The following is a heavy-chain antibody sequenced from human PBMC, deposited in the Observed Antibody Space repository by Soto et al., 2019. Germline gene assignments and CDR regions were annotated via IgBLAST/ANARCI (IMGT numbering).Heavy chain of an antibody. CDR3: ARETKGIVVNYYGMDV. J-gene: IGHJ6*02. Sequence: VGSLRLSCAASGFTFSSYWMHWVRQAPGKGLVWVSRINSDGSSTSYADSVKGRFTISRDNAKNTLYLQMNSLRAEDTAVYYCARETKGIVVNYYGMDVWGQGTTVTV. V-gene: IGHV3-74*01. CDR2: INSDGSST. CDR1: GFTFSSYW. D-gene: IGHD3-22*01.